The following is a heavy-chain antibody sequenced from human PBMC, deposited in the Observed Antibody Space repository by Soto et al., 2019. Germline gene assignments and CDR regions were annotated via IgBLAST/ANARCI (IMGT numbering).Heavy chain of an antibody. CDR3: AKDCDILTGQIFDY. J-gene: IGHJ4*02. Sequence: PGGSLRLSCAASGLTVSANYMSWVRQAPGKGLEWVSLIYSDGTTYYTDSVKGRFTISRDNSKNTLYLQMNSLRVEDTAVYYCAKDCDILTGQIFDYWGQGTLVTVSS. V-gene: IGHV3-53*01. CDR2: IYSDGTT. CDR1: GLTVSANY. D-gene: IGHD3-9*01.